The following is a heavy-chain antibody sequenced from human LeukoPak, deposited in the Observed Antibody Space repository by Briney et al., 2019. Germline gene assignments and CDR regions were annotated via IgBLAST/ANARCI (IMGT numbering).Heavy chain of an antibody. CDR3: ARGGEYSSSHMDV. CDR2: INHSGST. D-gene: IGHD6-6*01. CDR1: GGSFSGYY. J-gene: IGHJ6*03. Sequence: PSETLSLTCAVYGGSFSGYYWSWIRQPPGKGLEWIGEINHSGSTNYNPSLKSRVTISVDTSKNQFSLKLSSVTAADTAVYYCARGGEYSSSHMDVWGKGTTVTVSS. V-gene: IGHV4-34*01.